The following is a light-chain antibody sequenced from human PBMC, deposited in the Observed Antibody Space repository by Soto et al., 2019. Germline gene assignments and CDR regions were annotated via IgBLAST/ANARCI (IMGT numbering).Light chain of an antibody. Sequence: QSVLTQPPSVSGAPGQRVTISCTGSSSNIGAGYDVHWYQQLPGTAPKLLIYGNSNRPSGVPDRFSGSKSGTSASLAITGLQAEDEADYYCQSYDSSLGGSKFGGGTKLTVL. CDR3: QSYDSSLGGSK. CDR2: GNS. J-gene: IGLJ2*01. CDR1: SSNIGAGYD. V-gene: IGLV1-40*01.